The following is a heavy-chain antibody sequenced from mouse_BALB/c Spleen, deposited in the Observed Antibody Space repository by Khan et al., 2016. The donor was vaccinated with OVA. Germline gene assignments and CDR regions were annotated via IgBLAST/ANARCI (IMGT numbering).Heavy chain of an antibody. J-gene: IGHJ3*01. V-gene: IGHV5-6*01. D-gene: IGHD1-1*01. Sequence: EVELVESGGDLVKPGGSLKPPCAAPGFPFSTYGMSWVRQAPDKRLGWVPTVSTGGSYPYFQARCKGAFTISRDNAKNTLYLQMIGLRSEDTAMFYCTRLAYYYDSEGFAYWGQGTLVTVSA. CDR2: VSTGGSYP. CDR1: GFPFSTYG. CDR3: TRLAYYYDSEGFAY.